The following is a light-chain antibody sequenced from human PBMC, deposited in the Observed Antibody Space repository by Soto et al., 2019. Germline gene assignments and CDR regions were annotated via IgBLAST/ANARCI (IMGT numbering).Light chain of an antibody. V-gene: IGKV3-11*01. J-gene: IGKJ4*01. CDR2: DAS. Sequence: EIVLTQSPATLSLSPGETATLSCRASQTVYNYLAWYQQRPGQAPRLLIFDASNRAAGIPARFSGSGSGTDFTLTITRLEPEDLAVYFCQQRYDWPLTFGGGSKIEIK. CDR1: QTVYNY. CDR3: QQRYDWPLT.